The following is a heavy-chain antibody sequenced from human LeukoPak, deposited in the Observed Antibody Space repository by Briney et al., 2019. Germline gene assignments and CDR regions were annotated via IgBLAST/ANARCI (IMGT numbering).Heavy chain of an antibody. CDR2: IYYSGTT. Sequence: PSETLSLTCTVSGGSISDYYWNWIRQPPGKGLEWIGYIYYSGTTTYNPSLKSRVTMSVDTAKNQSSLKLRSVTAADTAVYYCARGDFCSKSNCYLRPMDVWGKGTTVTVSS. V-gene: IGHV4-59*01. CDR1: GGSISDYY. J-gene: IGHJ6*03. D-gene: IGHD3-3*01. CDR3: ARGDFCSKSNCYLRPMDV.